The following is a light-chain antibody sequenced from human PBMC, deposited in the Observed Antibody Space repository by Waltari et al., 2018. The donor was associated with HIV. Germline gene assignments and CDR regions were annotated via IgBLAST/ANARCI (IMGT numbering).Light chain of an antibody. V-gene: IGKV3-20*01. CDR3: HQYAGSPRT. CDR2: GAS. Sequence: EIVLTQSPGTLSLSPGERASLSCRASQSVTGSHLAWSQQRPGLPPRVLIYGASTRATGIPERFSGSGSGTDFTLTISRLEPEDFALYYCHQYAGSPRTFGQGTKLEIK. J-gene: IGKJ2*01. CDR1: QSVTGSH.